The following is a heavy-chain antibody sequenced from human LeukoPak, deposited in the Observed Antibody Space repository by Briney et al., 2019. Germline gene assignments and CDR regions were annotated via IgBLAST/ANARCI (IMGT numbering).Heavy chain of an antibody. D-gene: IGHD6-19*01. CDR2: IYYIGST. J-gene: IGHJ4*02. Sequence: TSETLSLTCTVSGGSISITNFYWGWIRQPPGKGLEWIGSIYYIGSTLYNPSLKSRLTISVDTSKNQFSLKLNSVTAADTAVYYCARHGYSSGWYSDYWGQGTLVTVSS. CDR3: ARHGYSSGWYSDY. CDR1: GGSISITNFY. V-gene: IGHV4-39*01.